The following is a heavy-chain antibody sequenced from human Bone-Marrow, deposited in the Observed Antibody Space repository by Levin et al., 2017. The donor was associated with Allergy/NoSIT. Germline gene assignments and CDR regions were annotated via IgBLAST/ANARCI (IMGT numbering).Heavy chain of an antibody. J-gene: IGHJ5*01. Sequence: TGGSLRLSCAASGFTFDDFTMEWVRQAPGKGLEWVSLSSWDGTTAYYADSVKGRFTISRDNSKNSLYLQMNSLRTEDTALYYCVKDYFGSQTYYNAFDPWGQGTLVTVSS. D-gene: IGHD3-10*01. V-gene: IGHV3-43*01. CDR3: VKDYFGSQTYYNAFDP. CDR1: GFTFDDFT. CDR2: SSWDGTTA.